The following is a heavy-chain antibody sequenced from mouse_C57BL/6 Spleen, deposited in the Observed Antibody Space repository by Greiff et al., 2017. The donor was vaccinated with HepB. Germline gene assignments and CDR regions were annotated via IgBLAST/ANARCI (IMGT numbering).Heavy chain of an antibody. J-gene: IGHJ1*03. CDR1: GYTFTSYW. V-gene: IGHV1-7*01. D-gene: IGHD4-1*01. Sequence: VQLQQSGAELAKPGASVKLSCKASGYTFTSYWMHWVKQRPGQGLEWIGYINPSSGYTKYNQKFKDKATLTVDKSSSTAYMQLSSLTYEDSAVYYCARGWDGYFDVWGTGTTLTVSS. CDR2: INPSSGYT. CDR3: ARGWDGYFDV.